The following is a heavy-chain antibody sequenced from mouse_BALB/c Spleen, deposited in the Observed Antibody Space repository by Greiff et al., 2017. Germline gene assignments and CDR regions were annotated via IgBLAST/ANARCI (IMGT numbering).Heavy chain of an antibody. CDR1: GFNIKDYY. CDR2: IDPENGNT. D-gene: IGHD2-4*01. Sequence: EVQLQQSGAELVRPGALVKLSCKASGFNIKDYYMHWVKQRPEQGLEWIGWIDPENGNTIYDPKFQGKASITADTSSNTAYLQLSSLTSEDTAVYYCASRSGNYYDCDVWYFDVWGAGTTVTVSS. V-gene: IGHV14-1*02. CDR3: ASRSGNYYDCDVWYFDV. J-gene: IGHJ1*01.